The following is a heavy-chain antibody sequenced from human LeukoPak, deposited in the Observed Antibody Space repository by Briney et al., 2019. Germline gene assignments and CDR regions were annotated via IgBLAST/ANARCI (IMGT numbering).Heavy chain of an antibody. V-gene: IGHV1-8*01. CDR2: MNPNSGNT. CDR1: GYTFTSYD. CDR3: ARVGGSGSYYNNPRDDY. J-gene: IGHJ4*02. D-gene: IGHD3-10*01. Sequence: GASVKVSCKASGYTFTSYDINWVRQATGQGLEWMGWMNPNSGNTGYAQKFQGRVTMTRNTSISTAYMELSSLRSEDTAVYYCARVGGSGSYYNNPRDDYWGQGTLVTVSS.